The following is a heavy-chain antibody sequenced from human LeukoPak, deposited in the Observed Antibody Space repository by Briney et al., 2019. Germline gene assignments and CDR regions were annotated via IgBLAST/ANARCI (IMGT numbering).Heavy chain of an antibody. V-gene: IGHV3-21*01. CDR1: GFSFSDYW. J-gene: IGHJ4*02. Sequence: GGSLRLSCAASGFSFSDYWMHWVRQAPGKGLEWVSSISSSSSYIYYADSVKGRFTISRDNAKNSLYLQMNSLRAEDTAVYYCARDLYFDYWGQGTLVTVSS. CDR2: ISSSSSYI. CDR3: ARDLYFDY.